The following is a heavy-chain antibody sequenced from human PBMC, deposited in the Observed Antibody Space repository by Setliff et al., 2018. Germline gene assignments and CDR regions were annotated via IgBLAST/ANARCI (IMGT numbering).Heavy chain of an antibody. CDR3: ARQVEMATIAFDV. CDR2: VYYSGSI. V-gene: IGHV4-38-2*01. Sequence: SETLSLTCAVSGYSISSGNYWGWFRQPPGMRPEWIGTVYYSGSIYYNPSLKSRVTLFVDTSKDQFSLRLTSMTAADTAVYYCARQVEMATIAFDVWGQGTMVTVSS. D-gene: IGHD5-12*01. J-gene: IGHJ3*01. CDR1: GYSISSGNY.